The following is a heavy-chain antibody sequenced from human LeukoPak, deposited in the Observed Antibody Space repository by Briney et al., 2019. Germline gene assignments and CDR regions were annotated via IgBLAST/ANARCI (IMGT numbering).Heavy chain of an antibody. CDR3: ARGVADYDSSGALFDY. Sequence: SETLSLTCAVYGGSFSGYYWSWIRQPPGKGLEWMGEINHSGSTNYNPSLKSRVTISVDTSKNQFSLKLSSVTAADTAVYYCARGVADYDSSGALFDYWGQGTLVTVPS. CDR1: GGSFSGYY. D-gene: IGHD3-22*01. CDR2: INHSGST. V-gene: IGHV4-34*01. J-gene: IGHJ4*02.